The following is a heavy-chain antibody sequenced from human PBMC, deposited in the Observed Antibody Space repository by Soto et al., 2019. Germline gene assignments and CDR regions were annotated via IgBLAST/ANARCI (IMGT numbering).Heavy chain of an antibody. D-gene: IGHD3-10*01. CDR1: GGSINSGDYY. CDR3: ARDRYYGSGTYYNFYSGMDV. V-gene: IGHV4-30-4*02. Sequence: SDTLSLTCTVSGGSINSGDYYWTWVRQPPWKGLEWIGNIFHSGSTYYTPSLQSRVTISLDTSKNHFSLKLSSVTPADTAVYYCARDRYYGSGTYYNFYSGMDVWGQGXTVTVYS. J-gene: IGHJ6*02. CDR2: IFHSGST.